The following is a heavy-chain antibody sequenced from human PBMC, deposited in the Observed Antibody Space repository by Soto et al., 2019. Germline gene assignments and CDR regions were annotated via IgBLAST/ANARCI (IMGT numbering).Heavy chain of an antibody. CDR2: IIPIFGTA. J-gene: IGHJ5*02. CDR3: AREPHVLNYDFWSGPKRFDP. V-gene: IGHV1-69*13. Sequence: SVKASGQASGGTFSSYAISWLRQAPGQGLEWMGGIIPIFGTANYAQKFQGRVTITADESTSTAYMELSSLRSEDTAVYYCAREPHVLNYDFWSGPKRFDPWGQGTLVTVSS. CDR1: GGTFSSYA. D-gene: IGHD3-3*01.